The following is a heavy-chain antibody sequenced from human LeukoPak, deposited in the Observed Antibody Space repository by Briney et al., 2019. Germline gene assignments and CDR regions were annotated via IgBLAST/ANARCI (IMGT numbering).Heavy chain of an antibody. CDR1: GGTFSSYA. Sequence: SVKVSCKASGGTFSSYAISWVRQAPGQGLEWMGGIIPIFGTANYAQKFQGRVTITTDESTSTAYMELSSLRSEDTAVYYCARPELDGYNFAFDIWGQGTMVTVSS. D-gene: IGHD5-24*01. CDR2: IIPIFGTA. J-gene: IGHJ3*02. V-gene: IGHV1-69*05. CDR3: ARPELDGYNFAFDI.